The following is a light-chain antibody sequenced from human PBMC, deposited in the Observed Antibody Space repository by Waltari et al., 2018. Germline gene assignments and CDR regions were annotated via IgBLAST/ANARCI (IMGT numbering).Light chain of an antibody. V-gene: IGLV1-47*01. CDR1: SSNVGGNF. CDR2: RNN. CDR3: ATWDDSLTGWV. J-gene: IGLJ3*02. Sequence: QSVLTQPPSASGAPGQRVIISCSGGSSNVGGNFVSWYQQLPGTAPKPLIYRNNQRPSGVPDRFSGSKSGTSASLAISGRRSDDEADYYCATWDDSLTGWVFGGGTKLTVL.